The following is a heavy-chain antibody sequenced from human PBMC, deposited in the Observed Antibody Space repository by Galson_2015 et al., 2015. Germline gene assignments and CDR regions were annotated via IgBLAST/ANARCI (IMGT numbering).Heavy chain of an antibody. Sequence: SLRLSCAGSGFNFVDYAMTWVRQAPGKGLEWVGFMRGKPYGGTAEYAASVKGRFSISRDDSKSIAYLQMNSLKTEDTAVYYCSPWSGYGFDHWGQGVLVTVSS. CDR2: MRGKPYGGTA. V-gene: IGHV3-49*04. J-gene: IGHJ4*02. CDR1: GFNFVDYA. CDR3: SPWSGYGFDH. D-gene: IGHD3-3*01.